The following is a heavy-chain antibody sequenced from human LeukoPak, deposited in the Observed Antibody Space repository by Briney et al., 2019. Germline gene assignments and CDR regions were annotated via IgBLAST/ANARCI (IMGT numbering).Heavy chain of an antibody. CDR2: IFYTGNT. Sequence: SETLSLTCTVSGGSITEYYWSWIRQPPGKGLEWIGYIFYTGNTNYNPSLKSRVTISVDAFKNQFSLQLSSVTAADTAVYYCARVFRRDGYFDYWGQGTLVTVSS. CDR1: GGSITEYY. V-gene: IGHV4-59*01. D-gene: IGHD5-24*01. CDR3: ARVFRRDGYFDY. J-gene: IGHJ4*02.